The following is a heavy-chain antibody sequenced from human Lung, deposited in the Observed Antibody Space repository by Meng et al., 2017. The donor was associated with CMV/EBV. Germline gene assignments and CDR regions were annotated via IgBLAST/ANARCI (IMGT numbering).Heavy chain of an antibody. CDR2: IYYSGST. Sequence: SETLSLXCTVSGGSVSSGSYYWSWIRQPPGKGLEWIGYIYYSGSTNYNPSLKSRVTISVDKSKNQFSLKLSSVTAADTSVYYCPIIYSSSWYFYWGQRTLVTVSS. V-gene: IGHV4-61*01. CDR3: PIIYSSSWYFY. J-gene: IGHJ4*02. CDR1: GGSVSSGSYY. D-gene: IGHD6-13*01.